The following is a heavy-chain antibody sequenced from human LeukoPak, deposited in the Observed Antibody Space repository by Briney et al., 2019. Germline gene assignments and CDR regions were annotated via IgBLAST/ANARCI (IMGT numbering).Heavy chain of an antibody. V-gene: IGHV4-30-4*01. Sequence: PSETLSLTCTVSGGSISSGDYYWSWIRQPPGKGLEWIGYIYYSGSTYHNPSLKSRVTISVDTSKNQFSLKLNSVTAADTALYYCARDLPFDIVVIPTGRKKHFFDCWGQGTLVTVSS. CDR2: IYYSGST. CDR3: ARDLPFDIVVIPTGRKKHFFDC. D-gene: IGHD2-2*01. CDR1: GGSISSGDYY. J-gene: IGHJ4*02.